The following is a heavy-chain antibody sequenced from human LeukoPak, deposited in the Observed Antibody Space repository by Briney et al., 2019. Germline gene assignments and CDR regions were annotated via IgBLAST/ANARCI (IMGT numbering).Heavy chain of an antibody. Sequence: GGSLRLSCAASGFTFSGSAMHWVRQVSGKGLEWVGRIRSKANSYATAYAASVKGRFTISRDDSKNTAYLQMNSLKTEDTAVYYCTSYDSSGYYYFDYWGQGTLVTVSS. J-gene: IGHJ4*02. CDR2: IRSKANSYAT. CDR3: TSYDSSGYYYFDY. D-gene: IGHD3-22*01. V-gene: IGHV3-73*01. CDR1: GFTFSGSA.